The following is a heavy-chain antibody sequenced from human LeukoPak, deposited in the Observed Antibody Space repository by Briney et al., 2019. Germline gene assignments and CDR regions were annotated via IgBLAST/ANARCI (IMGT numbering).Heavy chain of an antibody. D-gene: IGHD2-15*01. CDR3: ARGRLVVVAATAYSWFDP. V-gene: IGHV1-8*01. Sequence: ASVKVSCKASGYTFTSYDINWVRQATGQGLEWMGWMNPNSGNTGYAQKFQGRVTMTRNTSISTAYMELSSLRSEDTAVYYCARGRLVVVAATAYSWFDPWGQGTLVTVSS. CDR2: MNPNSGNT. CDR1: GYTFTSYD. J-gene: IGHJ5*02.